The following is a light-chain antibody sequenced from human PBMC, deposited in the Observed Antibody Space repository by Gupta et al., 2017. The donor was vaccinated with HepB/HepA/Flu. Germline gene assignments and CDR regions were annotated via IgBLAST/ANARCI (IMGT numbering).Light chain of an antibody. CDR2: NTN. V-gene: IGLV8-61*01. CDR1: SGSVSSSHY. J-gene: IGLJ3*02. CDR3: VLYMGSGIWV. Sequence: QTVVTQEPPFSVSPGGTVTLTCGLTSGSVSSSHYPSWHQQTPGQAPRTLIYNTNTRSSGVPDRFSGSILGNKVALTITGAQADDECDYYCVLYMGSGIWVFGGGTKLTVL.